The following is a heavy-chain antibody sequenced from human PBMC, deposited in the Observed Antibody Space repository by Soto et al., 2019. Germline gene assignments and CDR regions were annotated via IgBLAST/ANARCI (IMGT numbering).Heavy chain of an antibody. CDR1: GFSLSTSGVG. CDR2: IYWDDDK. D-gene: IGHD3-22*01. Sequence: QITLKESGPTLVKPTQTLTLTCTFSGFSLSTSGVGVGWIRQPPGKALEWLALIYWDDDKRYSPSLKSRLTITKDTSKNQVVLTMTNMDPVDTATYYCAHSRVDSSGYRYYYYHGMDVWSQGTTVTVSS. CDR3: AHSRVDSSGYRYYYYHGMDV. V-gene: IGHV2-5*02. J-gene: IGHJ6*02.